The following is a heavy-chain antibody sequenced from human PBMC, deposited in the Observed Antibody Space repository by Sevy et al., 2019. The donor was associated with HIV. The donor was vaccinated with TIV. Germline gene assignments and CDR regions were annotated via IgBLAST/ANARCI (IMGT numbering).Heavy chain of an antibody. V-gene: IGHV3-23*01. CDR2: ISGPGISN. D-gene: IGHD3-22*01. CDR1: GFTFNTHA. Sequence: GGSLRRSWAASGFTFNTHAMSWVRQAPGKGLDGVSLISGPGISNYYADSVKGRFTISRDNSKNTLYLQMNNLRDDDTAVYYCAKALNPALESMIEVVLRTLKGLDVWGQGTTVTVSS. CDR3: AKALNPALESMIEVVLRTLKGLDV. J-gene: IGHJ3*01.